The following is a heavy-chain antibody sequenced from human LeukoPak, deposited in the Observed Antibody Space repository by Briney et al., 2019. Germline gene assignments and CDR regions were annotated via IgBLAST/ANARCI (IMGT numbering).Heavy chain of an antibody. V-gene: IGHV4-59*01. CDR3: ARVGGGGMRFRHYMDV. CDR2: IYYPGST. D-gene: IGHD3-16*01. Sequence: PSETLSLTCSVSGDSITTSYWTWIRQSPGKGLEWIGYIYYPGSTLSNPSLKSRLSLSLHTSKNQFSLKLLSVTAADTATYYCARVGGGGMRFRHYMDVWGKGTPVTVSS. J-gene: IGHJ6*03. CDR1: GDSITTSY.